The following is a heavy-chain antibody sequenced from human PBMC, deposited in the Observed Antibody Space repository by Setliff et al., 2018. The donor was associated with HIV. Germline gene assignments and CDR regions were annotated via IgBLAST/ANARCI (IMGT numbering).Heavy chain of an antibody. V-gene: IGHV3-21*04. Sequence: GSLRLSCSASGFTFSSYAMHWVRQAPGKGLEWVSSISSSSSYIYYADSVKGRFTISRDNAKNSLYLQMNSLRAEDTALYYCARSPYGDYWGQGALVTVSS. CDR3: ARSPYGDY. D-gene: IGHD3-16*01. CDR2: ISSSSSYI. CDR1: GFTFSSYA. J-gene: IGHJ4*02.